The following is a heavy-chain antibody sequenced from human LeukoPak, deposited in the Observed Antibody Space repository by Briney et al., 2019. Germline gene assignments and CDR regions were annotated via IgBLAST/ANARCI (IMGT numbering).Heavy chain of an antibody. J-gene: IGHJ4*02. D-gene: IGHD4-11*01. CDR1: GFTFSNYA. Sequence: GGSLRLSCAASGFTFSNYAMNWVRQAPGKGLEWVSVISSSGGTTNYADSVKGRFTVSRDNSKNTLYLQLNSLRAEDTAVYYCARGKESMYSETLGWGQGTLVTVSS. V-gene: IGHV3-23*01. CDR2: ISSSGGTT. CDR3: ARGKESMYSETLG.